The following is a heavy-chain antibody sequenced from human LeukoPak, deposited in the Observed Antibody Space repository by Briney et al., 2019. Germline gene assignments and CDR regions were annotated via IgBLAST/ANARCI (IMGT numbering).Heavy chain of an antibody. CDR3: ARHSSGWSHFDY. J-gene: IGHJ4*02. D-gene: IGHD6-19*01. V-gene: IGHV4-34*01. Sequence: SETLSLTCAVYGGSFSGYYWSWIRQPPGKGLEWIGEINHSGSTNYNPSLKSRVTISVDTSKNQFSLKLSSVTAADTAVYYCARHSSGWSHFDYWGQGTLVTVSS. CDR2: INHSGST. CDR1: GGSFSGYY.